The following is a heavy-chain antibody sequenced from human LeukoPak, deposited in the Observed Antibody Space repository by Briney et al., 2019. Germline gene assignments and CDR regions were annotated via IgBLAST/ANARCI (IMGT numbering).Heavy chain of an antibody. CDR3: ARGSYQLLF. CDR2: ISNTSSYT. J-gene: IGHJ4*02. CDR1: GITFSDHY. V-gene: IGHV3-11*06. D-gene: IGHD2-2*01. Sequence: GGSLRLSCAASGITFSDHYMSWIRQAPGQGLEWVSYISNTSSYTKYADSVKGRFTISRDNAKNSLYLQMNSLRAEDTAVYYCARGSYQLLFWGQGTLVTVSS.